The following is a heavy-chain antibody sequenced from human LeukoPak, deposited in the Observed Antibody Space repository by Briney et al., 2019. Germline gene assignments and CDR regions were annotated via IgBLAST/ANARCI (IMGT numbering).Heavy chain of an antibody. CDR3: ATPIAVAGIFDC. CDR1: GGTFSSYA. CDR2: IIPIFGTA. J-gene: IGHJ4*02. D-gene: IGHD6-19*01. Sequence: ASVKVSCKASGGTFSSYAISWVRQAPGQGLEWMGGIIPIFGTANYAQKFQGRVTITADESTSTAYMELSSLRSEDTAVYYCATPIAVAGIFDCWGQGTLVTVSS. V-gene: IGHV1-69*13.